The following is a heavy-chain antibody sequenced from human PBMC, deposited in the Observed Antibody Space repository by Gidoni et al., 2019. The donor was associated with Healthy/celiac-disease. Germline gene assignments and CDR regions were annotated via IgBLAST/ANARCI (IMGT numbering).Heavy chain of an antibody. J-gene: IGHJ1*01. CDR2: SNAGNGNT. V-gene: IGHV1-3*01. CDR1: GYTFTSCA. Sequence: QSAAEVKKPGASEKVSCKASGYTFTSCALHWVRQAPGQRLEWMGWSNAGNGNTKYSQKFQGRLTITRDTSASTAYMELSSLRSEDTAVYYCARGEYYGSGSYYTPTFAEYFHHWGQGTLVTVSS. CDR3: ARGEYYGSGSYYTPTFAEYFHH. D-gene: IGHD3-10*01.